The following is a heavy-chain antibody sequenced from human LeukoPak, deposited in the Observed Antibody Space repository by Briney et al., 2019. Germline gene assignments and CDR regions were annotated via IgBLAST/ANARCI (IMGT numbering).Heavy chain of an antibody. CDR2: IKQDGSEK. CDR1: GFSFSSYW. D-gene: IGHD4/OR15-4a*01. CDR3: ARIAIGYGVNSGGY. J-gene: IGHJ4*02. Sequence: TGGSLRLSCAASGFSFSSYWMSWVRQAPGKGLEWVANIKQDGSEKYYVDSVKGRFTISRDNAKNSLYLQMNSLRAEDTAVYYCARIAIGYGVNSGGYWGQGTLVTVSS. V-gene: IGHV3-7*01.